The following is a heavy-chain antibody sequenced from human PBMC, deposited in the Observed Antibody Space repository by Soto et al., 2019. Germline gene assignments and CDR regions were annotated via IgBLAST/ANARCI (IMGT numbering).Heavy chain of an antibody. Sequence: EVQLVESGGGLVQPGGSLRLSCAASGFTFSSYWMSWVRPAPGKGLEWVANIKQDGSEKYYVDSVKGRFTISRDNAKNSLYLQMNSLRAEDTAVYYCAGGWSSGYYQFDYWGQGTLVTVSS. V-gene: IGHV3-7*04. CDR1: GFTFSSYW. CDR3: AGGWSSGYYQFDY. J-gene: IGHJ4*02. CDR2: IKQDGSEK. D-gene: IGHD3-22*01.